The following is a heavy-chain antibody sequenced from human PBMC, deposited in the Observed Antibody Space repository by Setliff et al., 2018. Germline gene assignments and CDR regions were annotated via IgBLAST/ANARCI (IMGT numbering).Heavy chain of an antibody. J-gene: IGHJ6*02. D-gene: IGHD3-10*01. CDR2: ISYDGSNK. Sequence: PGGSLRLSCAASGFTFSSYAMHWVRQAPGKGLEWVAVISYDGSNKYYADSVKGRFTISRDNSKNTLYLQMNSLRAEDTAVYYCAKDRSGSKAYYYYGMDVWGQGTTVTVSS. V-gene: IGHV3-30*04. CDR1: GFTFSSYA. CDR3: AKDRSGSKAYYYYGMDV.